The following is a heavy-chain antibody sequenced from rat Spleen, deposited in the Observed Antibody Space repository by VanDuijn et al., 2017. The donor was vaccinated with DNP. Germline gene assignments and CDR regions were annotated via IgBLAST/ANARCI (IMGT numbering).Heavy chain of an antibody. CDR1: GFTFNNYW. V-gene: IGHV5-31*01. J-gene: IGHJ4*01. D-gene: IGHD1-10*01. CDR3: AKDMENYSGAMDA. Sequence: EVQLVESGGDLVQPGRSLKLSCVASGFTFNNYWMAWIRQVPGRRLEWVASIPYSGGTTYYPDSVKGRFTISRDNAKSTLYLQMESLRSEDTATYYCAKDMENYSGAMDAWGQGTSVTVSS. CDR2: IPYSGGTT.